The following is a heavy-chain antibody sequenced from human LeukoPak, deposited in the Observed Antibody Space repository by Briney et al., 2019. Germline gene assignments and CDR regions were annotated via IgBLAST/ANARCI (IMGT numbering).Heavy chain of an antibody. CDR3: AKDVNTGGDYFDH. D-gene: IGHD1-14*01. CDR1: GFTFRNSG. Sequence: GESLRLSCAASGFTFRNSGMHWVRQALAKGLEWVAFIRYDGSIIYYADSVKGRFTISRDNSKNTLYLQMNSLIAEDTAVYYCAKDVNTGGDYFDHWGQGTLVTVSS. J-gene: IGHJ4*02. V-gene: IGHV3-30*02. CDR2: IRYDGSII.